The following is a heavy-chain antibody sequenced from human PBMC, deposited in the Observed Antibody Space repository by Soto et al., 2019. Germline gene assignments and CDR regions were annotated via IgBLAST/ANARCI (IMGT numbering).Heavy chain of an antibody. Sequence: EVQMLESGGGLVHPGGSLRLSCAASGFTFSNYAMNWVRQAPGKGLEWVSSISGSGRNTYYADSVKGRLTISRDSSKNTLYLQMTSLRVEDTGVYYCAKDLNGSGSFTSYYHYGMDVWGQGTTVTGSS. CDR1: GFTFSNYA. CDR2: ISGSGRNT. V-gene: IGHV3-23*01. J-gene: IGHJ6*02. D-gene: IGHD3-10*01. CDR3: AKDLNGSGSFTSYYHYGMDV.